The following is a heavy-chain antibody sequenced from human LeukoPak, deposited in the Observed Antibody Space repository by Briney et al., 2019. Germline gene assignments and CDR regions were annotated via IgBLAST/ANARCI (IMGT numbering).Heavy chain of an antibody. V-gene: IGHV3-30*03. Sequence: PGGSLRLSCAASGFTFSCYGMHWVRQAPGKGLEWVAVISYDGSNTYYTDSVQGRFTISRDNSKNTLYLQMNSLRAEDTAVYYCARGGLDDDGDYPDAFDIWGQGTMVTVSS. CDR2: ISYDGSNT. D-gene: IGHD4-17*01. J-gene: IGHJ3*02. CDR3: ARGGLDDDGDYPDAFDI. CDR1: GFTFSCYG.